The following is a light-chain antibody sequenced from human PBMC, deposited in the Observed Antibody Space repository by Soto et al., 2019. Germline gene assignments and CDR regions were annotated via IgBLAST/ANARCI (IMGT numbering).Light chain of an antibody. Sequence: EIVLTQSPATLSLSPGERATLSCRASQSVSSYLAWYQQKPGQAPRLLIYDASNRTTGIPARFSGSGSGTDFTLTISSLEPEDFAVYYCQQRCNWSWTFGQGTKV. V-gene: IGKV3-11*01. CDR3: QQRCNWSWT. CDR1: QSVSSY. J-gene: IGKJ1*01. CDR2: DAS.